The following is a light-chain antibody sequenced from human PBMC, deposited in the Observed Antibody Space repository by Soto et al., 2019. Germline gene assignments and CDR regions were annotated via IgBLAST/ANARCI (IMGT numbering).Light chain of an antibody. V-gene: IGKV1-33*01. CDR2: DAS. Sequence: DIQMTQSPSSLSASVGDRVTITCQASQDISNYLNWYQQKPGKAPKLLIYDASNLETGVPSRFSGSGSRTDFTFTISSLQAEDIATYYCQQYDNLPFYTFGQGTKLEIK. CDR1: QDISNY. CDR3: QQYDNLPFYT. J-gene: IGKJ2*01.